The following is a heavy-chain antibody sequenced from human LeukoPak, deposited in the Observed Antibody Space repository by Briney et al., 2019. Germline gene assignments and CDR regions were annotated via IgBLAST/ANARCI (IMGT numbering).Heavy chain of an antibody. CDR3: TENT. J-gene: IGHJ4*02. CDR2: ISASGLTA. CDR1: GFIFNNSG. Sequence: PGGSLRLSCAASGFIFNNSGMGWVRQAPGRGLEWVSAISASGLTAYYGDSVKGRFTISRDNAKNTRYLHMSSLRGEDTAIYYCTENTWGRGTRVTVSS. V-gene: IGHV3-23*01.